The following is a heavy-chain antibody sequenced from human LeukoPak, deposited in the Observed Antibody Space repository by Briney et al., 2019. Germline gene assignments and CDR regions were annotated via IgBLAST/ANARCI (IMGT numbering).Heavy chain of an antibody. D-gene: IGHD3-22*01. Sequence: ASVKVSCKASGYTFSSYGITWVRQAPGQGLEWMGWVTPYNSNTYYAQKFQGRVVMTTDTSTTTAYMEVRSLRSDDTAVYYCARDEGYYDTSGNDYWGQGTLVTVSS. J-gene: IGHJ4*02. CDR1: GYTFSSYG. V-gene: IGHV1-18*01. CDR3: ARDEGYYDTSGNDY. CDR2: VTPYNSNT.